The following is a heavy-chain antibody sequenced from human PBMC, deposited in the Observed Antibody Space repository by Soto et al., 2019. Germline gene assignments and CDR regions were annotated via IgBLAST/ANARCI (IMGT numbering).Heavy chain of an antibody. D-gene: IGHD1-26*01. CDR2: IYHSGST. J-gene: IGHJ4*02. Sequence: QVQLQESGPGLVKPSGTLSLTCAVSGGSISSSNWWSWVRQPPGQGLEWIGEIYHSGSTNYNPSLKSRVTISVDKSKNQFSLKLSAVTAADTAVYYCAVRNSGSYPTRNYWGQGTLVTVSS. CDR1: GGSISSSNW. CDR3: AVRNSGSYPTRNY. V-gene: IGHV4-4*02.